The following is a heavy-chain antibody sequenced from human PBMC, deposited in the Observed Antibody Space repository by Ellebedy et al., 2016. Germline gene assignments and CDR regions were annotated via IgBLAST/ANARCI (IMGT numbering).Heavy chain of an antibody. Sequence: SVKVSXKASRGTFSSYAISWVRQAPGQGLEWMGGIIPIFGTANYAQKFQGRVTITADESTSTAYMELSSLRSEDTAVYYCARARDGYNYDFDYWGQGTLVTVSS. CDR1: RGTFSSYA. CDR2: IIPIFGTA. D-gene: IGHD5-24*01. CDR3: ARARDGYNYDFDY. J-gene: IGHJ4*02. V-gene: IGHV1-69*13.